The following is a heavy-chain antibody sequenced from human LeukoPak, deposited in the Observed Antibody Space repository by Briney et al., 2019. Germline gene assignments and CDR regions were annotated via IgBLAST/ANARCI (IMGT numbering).Heavy chain of an antibody. V-gene: IGHV3-48*03. CDR2: ISSGGSTI. D-gene: IGHD2-15*01. CDR3: ARGGGLCSGGSCLYFDY. CDR1: GSTFSSYE. J-gene: IGHJ4*02. Sequence: PGGSLRLSCAASGSTFSSYEMNWVRQAPGKGLEWVSYISSGGSTIYYADSVKGRFTISRDNAKNSLYLQMNSLRAEDTAVYYCARGGGLCSGGSCLYFDYWGQGTLVTVSS.